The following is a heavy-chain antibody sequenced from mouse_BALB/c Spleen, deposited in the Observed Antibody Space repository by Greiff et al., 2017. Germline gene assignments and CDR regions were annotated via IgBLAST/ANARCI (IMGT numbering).Heavy chain of an antibody. D-gene: IGHD2-4*01. CDR1: GFTFSSYG. CDR3: ARQVDYDGNWYFDV. CDR2: ISSGGSYT. V-gene: IGHV5-6*01. J-gene: IGHJ1*01. Sequence: EVHLVESGGDLVKPGGSLKLSCAASGFTFSSYGMSWVRQTPDKRLEWVATISSGGSYTYYPDSVKGRFTISRDNAKNTLYLEMSSLKSEETAMYYCARQVDYDGNWYFDVWGAGTTVTVSS.